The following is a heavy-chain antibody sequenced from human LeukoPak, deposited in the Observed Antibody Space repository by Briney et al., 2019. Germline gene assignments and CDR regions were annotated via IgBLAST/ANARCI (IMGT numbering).Heavy chain of an antibody. CDR2: IYYSGST. J-gene: IGHJ4*02. V-gene: IGHV4-59*01. Sequence: PSETLSLTCTVSGGSISIYYWSWIRQPPGKGLEWIGYIYYSGSTNYNPSLKSRVTISVDTSKNQFSLKLSSVTAADTAVYYCASFTPPLYYFDYWGQGTLVTVSS. CDR1: GGSISIYY. CDR3: ASFTPPLYYFDY.